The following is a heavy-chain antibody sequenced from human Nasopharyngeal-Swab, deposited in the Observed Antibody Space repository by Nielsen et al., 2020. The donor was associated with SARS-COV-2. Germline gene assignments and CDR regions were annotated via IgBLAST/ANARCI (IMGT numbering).Heavy chain of an antibody. CDR2: IVGGGDISGSGGST. J-gene: IGHJ4*02. Sequence: WIRQPPGKGLEWVAAIVGGGDISGSGGSTYYADSVKGRFTISRDNSKNTLSLQMNSLRAEDTAVYYCAKDLRGPYFFWGQGTLVTVSS. CDR3: AKDLRGPYFF. D-gene: IGHD2/OR15-2a*01. V-gene: IGHV3-23*01.